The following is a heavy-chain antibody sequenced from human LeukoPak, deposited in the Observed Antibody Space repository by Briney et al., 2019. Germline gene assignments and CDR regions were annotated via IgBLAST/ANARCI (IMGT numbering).Heavy chain of an antibody. Sequence: GASVKVSCKASGYTFTGYYMHWVRQAPGQGLEWMGWINPNSGGTNYAQKFQGRVTMTTDTSTSTAYMELRSLRSDDTAVYYCARDRGSSYYYDSSGPRQPALVYYGMDVWGQGTTVTVSS. J-gene: IGHJ6*02. CDR1: GYTFTGYY. V-gene: IGHV1-2*02. D-gene: IGHD3-22*01. CDR3: ARDRGSSYYYDSSGPRQPALVYYGMDV. CDR2: INPNSGGT.